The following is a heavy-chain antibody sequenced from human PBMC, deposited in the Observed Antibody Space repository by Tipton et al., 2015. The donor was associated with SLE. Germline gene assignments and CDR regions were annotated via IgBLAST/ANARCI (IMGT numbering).Heavy chain of an antibody. Sequence: TLSLTCIVSGGSINRSSFYWGWIRQPPGRRLEWIASIHYSGSTHYNPSLRSRVSISVDTPKNEFSLEMSSMTAADTAVYYCVRHEVSGIGYFQHWGQGTLVTVSS. CDR3: VRHEVSGIGYFQH. CDR1: GGSINRSSFY. CDR2: IHYSGST. D-gene: IGHD5/OR15-5a*01. J-gene: IGHJ1*01. V-gene: IGHV4-39*07.